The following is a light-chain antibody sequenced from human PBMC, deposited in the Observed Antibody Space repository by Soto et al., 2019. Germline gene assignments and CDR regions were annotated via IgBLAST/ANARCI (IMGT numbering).Light chain of an antibody. CDR1: QGISRY. V-gene: IGKV1-9*01. Sequence: QLTQSPSSLSASVGDRVTITCRASQGISRYLAWYQQKPGKVPKILISEASTLESGVPSRFSGGGFGTDFTLTISSLQPEDFAIYYCQQIYRYPLTFGGGTKVEIK. J-gene: IGKJ4*01. CDR2: EAS. CDR3: QQIYRYPLT.